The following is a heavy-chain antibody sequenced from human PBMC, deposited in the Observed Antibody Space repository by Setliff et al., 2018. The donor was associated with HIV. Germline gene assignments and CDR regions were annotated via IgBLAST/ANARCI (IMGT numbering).Heavy chain of an antibody. Sequence: SETLSLTCTVSGGSISSYYWSWIRQPPGEGLEWIGYIFYSGSTNYNPSLKSRVTISLDTSKNQFPLKLTSVTAADTAVYYCASAGSGTRAPPRYWGQGTLVTVSS. D-gene: IGHD1-1*01. CDR2: IFYSGST. CDR3: ASAGSGTRAPPRY. CDR1: GGSISSYY. J-gene: IGHJ4*02. V-gene: IGHV4-59*01.